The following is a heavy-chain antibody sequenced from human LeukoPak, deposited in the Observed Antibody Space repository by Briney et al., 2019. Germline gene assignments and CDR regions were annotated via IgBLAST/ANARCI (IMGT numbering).Heavy chain of an antibody. J-gene: IGHJ4*02. CDR1: GFTFNSAW. CDR2: IKSKTHGGTI. CDR3: TTGPAYCIGDCSTHN. V-gene: IGHV3-15*01. Sequence: GGSLRLSCAASGFTFNSAWMSWVRQAPGKGLEWVGRIKSKTHGGTIDYAALVKGRFTISRDDSKNTLYLQMNSLKTEDTAVYYCTTGPAYCIGDCSTHNWGQGTLVAVSS. D-gene: IGHD2-21*02.